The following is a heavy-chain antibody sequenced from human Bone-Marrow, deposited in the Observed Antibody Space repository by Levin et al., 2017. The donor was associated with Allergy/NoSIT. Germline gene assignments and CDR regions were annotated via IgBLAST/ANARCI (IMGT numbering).Heavy chain of an antibody. CDR3: AKDVYSSSLKADGMDV. V-gene: IGHV3-30*18. CDR1: GFTFSSYG. Sequence: GGSLRLSCAASGFTFSSYGMHWVRQAPGKGLEWVAVISYDGSKKYYADSVKGRFTISRDNSKNTLYLQMNSLRAEDTAVYYGAKDVYSSSLKADGMDVWGQGTTVTVSS. J-gene: IGHJ6*02. CDR2: ISYDGSKK. D-gene: IGHD6-13*01.